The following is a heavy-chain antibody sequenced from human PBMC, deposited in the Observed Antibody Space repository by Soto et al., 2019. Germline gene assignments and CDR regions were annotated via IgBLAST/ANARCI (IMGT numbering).Heavy chain of an antibody. J-gene: IGHJ3*02. D-gene: IGHD6-13*01. CDR1: VFTFSDYY. Sequence: GGSLRLSCAASVFTFSDYYMSWIRQAPGKGLEWVSYISSGSTRYYADSVKGRFTISRDNAKNSLYLQMNSLRAGDTAVYYCARDSSSWSDAFDIWGQGTMVTVSS. CDR3: ARDSSSWSDAFDI. V-gene: IGHV3-11*01. CDR2: ISSGSTR.